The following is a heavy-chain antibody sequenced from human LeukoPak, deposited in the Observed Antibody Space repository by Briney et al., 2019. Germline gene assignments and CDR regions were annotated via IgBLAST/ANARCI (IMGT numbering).Heavy chain of an antibody. CDR1: GYILTDYG. J-gene: IGHJ5*02. D-gene: IGHD6-13*01. V-gene: IGHV1-18*01. CDR3: ARLGQQLILWFDP. CDR2: INSYTGDT. Sequence: ASVKVSCKASGYILTDYGITWVRQAPGQGLEWMGWINSYTGDTDYAQKFQGRVTMTIDTSTSTAYMELSSLTSADTAVYYCARLGQQLILWFDPWGQGTLVTVSS.